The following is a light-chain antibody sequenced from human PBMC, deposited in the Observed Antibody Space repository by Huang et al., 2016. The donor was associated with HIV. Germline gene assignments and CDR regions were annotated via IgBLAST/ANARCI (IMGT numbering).Light chain of an antibody. CDR2: WAT. CDR1: QTVLYSLNKKNY. CDR3: LQYYSVPQT. Sequence: DIVMTQSPDSLAVSPGERATINCKSSQTVLYSLNKKNYLAWFQQKPGRTPKLLIYWATKRESGVPDRFSGSGSGTDFTLTINNLQAEDVAVYFCLQYYSVPQTFGHGTKVEIK. J-gene: IGKJ1*01. V-gene: IGKV4-1*01.